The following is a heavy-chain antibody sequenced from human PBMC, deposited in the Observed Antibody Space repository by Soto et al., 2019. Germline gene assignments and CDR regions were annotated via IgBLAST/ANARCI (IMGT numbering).Heavy chain of an antibody. CDR3: ARVYYDYYYMDV. Sequence: EVQLVESGGGLVQPGGSLRLSCAASGFTVSSNYMSWVRQAPGKGLEWVSVIYSGGSTYYADSVKGRFTISRDNSKNTLYLQMNSLRAEDTAVYYCARVYYDYYYMDVWGKGTTVTVSS. CDR1: GFTVSSNY. CDR2: IYSGGST. J-gene: IGHJ6*03. V-gene: IGHV3-66*01.